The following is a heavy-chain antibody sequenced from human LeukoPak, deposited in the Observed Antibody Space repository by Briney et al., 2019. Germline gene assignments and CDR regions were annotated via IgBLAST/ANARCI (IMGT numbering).Heavy chain of an antibody. D-gene: IGHD5-18*01. CDR2: IIPIFGTA. V-gene: IGHV1-69*05. Sequence: SVKVSCKASGGTFSSYAISWVRQAPGQGLEWMGGIIPIFGTANYAQKFQGRVTVTTDESTSTAYMELSSLRSEDTAVYYCARGTAMDLYYYYMDVWGKGTTVTVSS. CDR1: GGTFSSYA. CDR3: ARGTAMDLYYYYMDV. J-gene: IGHJ6*03.